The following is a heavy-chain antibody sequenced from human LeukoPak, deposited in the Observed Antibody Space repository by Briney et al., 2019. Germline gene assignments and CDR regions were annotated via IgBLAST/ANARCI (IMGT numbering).Heavy chain of an antibody. CDR1: GGSISSSNW. J-gene: IGHJ4*02. CDR2: IYHSGST. V-gene: IGHV4-4*02. D-gene: IGHD3-16*02. Sequence: KPSETLSLTCAVSGGSISSSNWWSWVRQPPGKGLEWIGEIYHSGSTNYNPSLKSRVTISVDTSKNQFSLKLSSVTAADTAVYYCARHEYYDYVWGSYRYTYYFGYWGQGTLVTVSS. CDR3: ARHEYYDYVWGSYRYTYYFGY.